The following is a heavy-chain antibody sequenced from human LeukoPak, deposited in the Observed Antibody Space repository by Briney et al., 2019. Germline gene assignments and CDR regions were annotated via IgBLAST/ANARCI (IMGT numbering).Heavy chain of an antibody. CDR3: ARDTSRTYSSSWYGGYYYMDV. CDR1: GFTVSSNY. V-gene: IGHV3-53*01. D-gene: IGHD6-13*01. CDR2: IYSGGST. Sequence: PGGSLRLSCAASGFTVSSNYMSWARQAPGKGLEWVSVIYSGGSTYYADSVKGRFTISRDNSKNTLYLQMNSLRAEDTAVYYCARDTSRTYSSSWYGGYYYMDVWGKGTTVTVSS. J-gene: IGHJ6*03.